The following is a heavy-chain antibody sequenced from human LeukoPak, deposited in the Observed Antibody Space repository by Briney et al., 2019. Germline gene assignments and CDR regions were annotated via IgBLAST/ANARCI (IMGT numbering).Heavy chain of an antibody. Sequence: GGSLRLSCTASGFTFSSYWMHWVRHAPGKGLVWVSIISSDGSSTKYADSVKGRFTISRDNARNTLYLQMNSLRAEDTAVYYCARDTSVKADYWGQGTLVTVSS. J-gene: IGHJ4*02. CDR3: ARDTSVKADY. D-gene: IGHD4-11*01. CDR2: ISSDGSST. V-gene: IGHV3-74*03. CDR1: GFTFSSYW.